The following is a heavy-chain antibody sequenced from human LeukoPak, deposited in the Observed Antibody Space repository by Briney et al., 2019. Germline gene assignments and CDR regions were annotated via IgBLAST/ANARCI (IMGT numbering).Heavy chain of an antibody. CDR1: GFNFSSFA. V-gene: IGHV3-64*01. J-gene: IGHJ4*02. CDR2: ISSNGGST. D-gene: IGHD6-13*01. CDR3: ARDPGSFPGYYFDY. Sequence: GGSLRLSCAASGFNFSSFAMHWVRQAPGKGLEYVSAISSNGGSTYYANSVKGRFTISRDNSKNTLYLQMGSLRAEDMAVYYCARDPGSFPGYYFDYWGQGTLVTVSS.